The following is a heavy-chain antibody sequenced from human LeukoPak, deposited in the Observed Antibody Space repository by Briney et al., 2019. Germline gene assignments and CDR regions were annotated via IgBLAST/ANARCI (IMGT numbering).Heavy chain of an antibody. CDR2: IFHSGST. Sequence: SETLSLTCSVSGDSISSTNYYWGWIRQPPGKGLEWIASIFHSGSTSYNPSLKSRVTISVDTSKNHFSLKVNSVTAADTAVYFCARPTRDFCSSTSCYGEFDSWGQGTLVTVSS. J-gene: IGHJ4*02. CDR1: GDSISSTNYY. CDR3: ARPTRDFCSSTSCYGEFDS. D-gene: IGHD2-2*01. V-gene: IGHV4-39*02.